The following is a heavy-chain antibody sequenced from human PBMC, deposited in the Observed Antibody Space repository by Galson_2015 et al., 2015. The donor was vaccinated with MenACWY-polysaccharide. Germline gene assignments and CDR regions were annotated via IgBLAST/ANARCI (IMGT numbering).Heavy chain of an antibody. J-gene: IGHJ5*01. CDR1: GGSVSSGTYY. CDR3: AREPTYSGSFGWFDS. D-gene: IGHD1-26*01. CDR2: MSYSGRG. Sequence: ETLSLPCTVSGGSVSSGTYYWSWLRQSPGKGLEWIGYMSYSGRGNYNPSLKSRVAVFLDTSKNLFSLRLTSVTAADTAMYYCAREPTYSGSFGWFDSWGQGTLVTVSS. V-gene: IGHV4-61*01.